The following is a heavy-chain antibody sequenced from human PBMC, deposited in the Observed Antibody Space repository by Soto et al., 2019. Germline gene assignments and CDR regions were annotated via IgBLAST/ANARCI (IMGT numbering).Heavy chain of an antibody. V-gene: IGHV3-23*01. CDR3: AKVNRFLHLGELSYDWVFDY. J-gene: IGHJ4*02. Sequence: GGSLRLSCAASGFTFSSYAMSWVRQAPGKGLEWVSAISGSGGSTYYADSVKGRFTISRDNSKNTLYLQMNSLRAEDTAVYYCAKVNRFLHLGELSYDWVFDYWGQGTLVTVSS. D-gene: IGHD3-16*02. CDR2: ISGSGGST. CDR1: GFTFSSYA.